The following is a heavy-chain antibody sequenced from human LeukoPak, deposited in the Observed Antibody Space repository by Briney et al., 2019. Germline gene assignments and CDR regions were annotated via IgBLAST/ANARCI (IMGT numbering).Heavy chain of an antibody. CDR3: ARGGIRQTFDN. CDR1: GGSISTYY. J-gene: IGHJ4*02. CDR2: IYYSGST. V-gene: IGHV4-59*01. D-gene: IGHD3-3*02. Sequence: SGTLSLTCTVSGGSISTYYWTWIRQPPGKGLEWIGYIYYSGSTNYNPSLKSRVTISVDTSKNQFSLNLTSVTAADTAVYYCARGGIRQTFDNWGQGTLVTVSS.